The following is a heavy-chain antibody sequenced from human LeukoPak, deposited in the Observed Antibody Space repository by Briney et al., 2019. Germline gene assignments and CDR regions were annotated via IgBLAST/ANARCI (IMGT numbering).Heavy chain of an antibody. CDR1: GFTFSTYA. J-gene: IGHJ4*02. CDR3: ARRPSIVGAITPAFDY. D-gene: IGHD1-26*01. CDR2: ISGSGGST. V-gene: IGHV3-23*01. Sequence: GGSLRLSCAASGFTFSTYAMSWVRQAPGKGLEWVSAISGSGGSTYYADSVKGRFTISRGNSKNTLYLQMNSLRAEDTAVYYCARRPSIVGAITPAFDYWGQGTLVTVSS.